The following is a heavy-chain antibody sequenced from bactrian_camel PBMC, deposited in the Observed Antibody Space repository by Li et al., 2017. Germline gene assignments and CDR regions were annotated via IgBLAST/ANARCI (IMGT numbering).Heavy chain of an antibody. CDR1: GYTANMNC. CDR2: ICTGDGRA. J-gene: IGHJ6*01. CDR3: VKGLAFCTILKSVNGA. V-gene: IGHV3S1*01. Sequence: HVQLVESGGGSVEAGGSLRLSCAASGYTANMNCMAWFRQAPGNERETVAAICTGDGRAYYHDSENDSGKGRFTISRDNAKNTLYLQLNDLKTEDTAMYYCVKGLAFCTILKSVNGARGQGTQVTVS. D-gene: IGHD1*01.